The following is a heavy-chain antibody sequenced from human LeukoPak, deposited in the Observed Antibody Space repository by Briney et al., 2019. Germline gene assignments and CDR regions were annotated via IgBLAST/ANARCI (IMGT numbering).Heavy chain of an antibody. CDR1: GFTFSSYA. CDR2: ISGSGGST. CDR3: AKDIYYVSSGPDY. D-gene: IGHD3-22*01. V-gene: IGHV3-23*01. Sequence: GGSLRLSCAASGFTFSSYAMSWVRQAPGKGLEWVSAISGSGGSTYYADSVKGRFTISRDNSKNTLYLQKNSLRAEDTAVYYCAKDIYYVSSGPDYWGQGTLVTVSS. J-gene: IGHJ4*02.